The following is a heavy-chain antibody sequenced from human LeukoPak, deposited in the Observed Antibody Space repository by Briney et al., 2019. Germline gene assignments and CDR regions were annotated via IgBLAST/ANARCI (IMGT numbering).Heavy chain of an antibody. D-gene: IGHD6-13*01. Sequence: PSETLSLTCTVSGGSISSSSYYWGWIRQPPGKGLEWIGSIYYSGSTYYNPSLKSRVTISVDTSKNQFSLKLSSVTAADTAVYYCARGNIAAVGPRYFDYWGQGTLVTVSS. J-gene: IGHJ4*02. CDR3: ARGNIAAVGPRYFDY. CDR1: GGSISSSSYY. CDR2: IYYSGST. V-gene: IGHV4-39*07.